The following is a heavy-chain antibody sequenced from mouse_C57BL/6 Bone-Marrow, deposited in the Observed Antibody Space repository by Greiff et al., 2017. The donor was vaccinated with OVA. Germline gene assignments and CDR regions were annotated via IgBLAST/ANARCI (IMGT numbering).Heavy chain of an antibody. D-gene: IGHD2-2*01. CDR1: GYTFTSYW. CDR3: AVYYGYCFAD. V-gene: IGHV1-69*01. J-gene: IGHJ3*01. Sequence: QVQLQQPGAELVMPGASVKLSCKASGYTFTSYWMHWVKQRPGQGLEWIGEIDPSDSYTNYNQQFKGKSTLTVDKSSSTAYMQLSSLTSEDSAGYYCAVYYGYCFADWGQGTRVTVSA. CDR2: IDPSDSYT.